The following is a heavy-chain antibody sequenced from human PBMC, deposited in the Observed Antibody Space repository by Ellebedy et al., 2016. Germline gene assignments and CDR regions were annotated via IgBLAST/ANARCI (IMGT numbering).Heavy chain of an antibody. CDR1: GYTFTSYD. Sequence: ASVKVSCXASGYTFTSYDINWVRQATGQGLEWMGWMNPNSGNTGYAQKFQGRVTMTRNTSISTAYMELSSLRSEDTAVYYCARASWTLFYYYYSMDVWGQGTTVTVSS. J-gene: IGHJ6*02. D-gene: IGHD1-1*01. CDR2: MNPNSGNT. CDR3: ARASWTLFYYYYSMDV. V-gene: IGHV1-8*01.